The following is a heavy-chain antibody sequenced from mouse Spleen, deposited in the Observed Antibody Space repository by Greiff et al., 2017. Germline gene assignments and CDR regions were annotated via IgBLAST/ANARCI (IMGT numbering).Heavy chain of an antibody. CDR2: IYPGDGDT. CDR3: ARGYGDYPYWYFDV. CDR1: GYAFSSSW. V-gene: IGHV1-82*01. D-gene: IGHD2-13*01. Sequence: VKLMESGPELVKPGASVKISCKASGYAFSSSWMNGVKQRPGKGLEWIGRIYPGDGDTNYNGKFKGKATLTADKSSSTAYMQLSSLTSEDSAVYFCARGYGDYPYWYFDVWGAGTTVTVSS. J-gene: IGHJ1*01.